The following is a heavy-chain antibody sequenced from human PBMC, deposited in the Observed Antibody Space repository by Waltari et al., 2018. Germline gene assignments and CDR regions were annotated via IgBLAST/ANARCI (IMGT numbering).Heavy chain of an antibody. Sequence: EVQLVESGGGLVQPGGSLRLSCAASGFTLSRYWMSWVRQAPGKGPGWVANIMTDGSEEYYVDSGRGRFTISRDNAKNSLYLQMNSLRPEDTAVYYCARDQWFAFDIWGHGTMVTVSS. CDR1: GFTLSRYW. D-gene: IGHD3-22*01. CDR2: IMTDGSEE. J-gene: IGHJ3*02. V-gene: IGHV3-7*01. CDR3: ARDQWFAFDI.